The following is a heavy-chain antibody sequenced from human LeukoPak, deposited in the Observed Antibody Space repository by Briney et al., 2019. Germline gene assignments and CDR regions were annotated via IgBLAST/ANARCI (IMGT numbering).Heavy chain of an antibody. V-gene: IGHV3-48*01. CDR2: ISSSSSTM. CDR3: ARARIVDAFDI. D-gene: IGHD1-26*01. CDR1: GFTFSSYS. Sequence: SGGSLRLSCAASGFTFSSYSMNWVRQAPGKGLEWVSYISSSSSTMYYADSVKGRFTISRDNAKNSLYLQMNSLRAEDTAVYYCARARIVDAFDIWGQGTMVTVSS. J-gene: IGHJ3*02.